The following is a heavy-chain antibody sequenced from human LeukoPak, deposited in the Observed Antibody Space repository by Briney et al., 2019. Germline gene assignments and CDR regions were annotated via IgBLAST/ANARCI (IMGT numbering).Heavy chain of an antibody. D-gene: IGHD3/OR15-3a*01. V-gene: IGHV3-30*04. Sequence: PGGSLRLSCAASGFTFSSYSMHWVRQAPGKGLEWLTLISYHGSNKEYTDSVKGRFPISRDNSKNTLFLQMNSLRTEDTAIYFCARSPERLGQGYLDSWGQGTLVTVSS. J-gene: IGHJ4*02. CDR1: GFTFSSYS. CDR2: ISYHGSNK. CDR3: ARSPERLGQGYLDS.